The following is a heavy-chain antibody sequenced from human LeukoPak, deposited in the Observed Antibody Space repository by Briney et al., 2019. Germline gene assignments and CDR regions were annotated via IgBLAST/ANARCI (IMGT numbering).Heavy chain of an antibody. Sequence: SETLSLTCTVSGGSLNNYFWNWIRQPPGKGLEWIGYIYSSGSTNYNPSLKSRVTISVDTSKNQFSLMLTSVTAADTAIYYCARFSSADYGVRAFDIWGQGTMVTVSS. V-gene: IGHV4-59*01. D-gene: IGHD4-17*01. J-gene: IGHJ3*02. CDR3: ARFSSADYGVRAFDI. CDR2: IYSSGST. CDR1: GGSLNNYF.